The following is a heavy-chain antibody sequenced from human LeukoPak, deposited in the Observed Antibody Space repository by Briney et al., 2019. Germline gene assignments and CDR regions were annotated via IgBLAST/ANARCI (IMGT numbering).Heavy chain of an antibody. V-gene: IGHV3-23*01. CDR2: ISGSGGST. J-gene: IGHJ5*02. CDR1: GFTFSSYA. CDR3: ATLGTAGWFDP. Sequence: GGSLRLSCAASGFTFSSYAMSWVRQAPGKGLEWVSAISGSGGSTYYANSVKGRFTISRDNSKNTLYLQMNSLRAEDTAVYYCATLGTAGWFDPWGQGTLVTVSS.